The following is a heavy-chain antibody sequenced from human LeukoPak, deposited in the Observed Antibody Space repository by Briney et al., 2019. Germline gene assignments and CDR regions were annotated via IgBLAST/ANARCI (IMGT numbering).Heavy chain of an antibody. CDR3: ARREGLVPAAINWFDP. D-gene: IGHD2-2*02. V-gene: IGHV3-21*01. CDR1: GFTFSSYS. Sequence: GGSLRLSCAASGFTFSSYSMNWVRQAPGKGLEWVSSISSSSSYIYYADSVKGRFTISRDNAKNSLYLQMNSLRAEDTAVYYCARREGLVPAAINWFDPWGQGTLVTVSS. CDR2: ISSSSSYI. J-gene: IGHJ5*02.